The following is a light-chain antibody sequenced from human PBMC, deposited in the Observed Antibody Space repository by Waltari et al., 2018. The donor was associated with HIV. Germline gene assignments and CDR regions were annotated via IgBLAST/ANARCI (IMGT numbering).Light chain of an antibody. Sequence: QSALTQPPSVSGSLGQSVTISSPGTSSDVGNYNEVSWYQQSPGTAPKLMISDVSNRPSGVPDRFSWSKSGNTASLTISGLQAEDEADYYCSSFTTSITVVFGGGTKLTVL. J-gene: IGLJ2*01. CDR1: SSDVGNYNE. CDR3: SSFTTSITVV. CDR2: DVS. V-gene: IGLV2-18*02.